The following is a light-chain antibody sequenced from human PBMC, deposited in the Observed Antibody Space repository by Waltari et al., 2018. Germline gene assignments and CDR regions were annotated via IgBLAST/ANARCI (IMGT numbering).Light chain of an antibody. CDR3: QRYSDSPPT. CDR2: GAS. J-gene: IGKJ4*01. Sequence: VILTQSPATLSLSPGERATLSCRASQSVANYLAWYQQKPGQAPRLLIDGASNWPTGIPDRFSGTWSGTDFTLIISSLEPEDFAVYYCQRYSDSPPTFGGGTKVEIK. V-gene: IGKV3-11*01. CDR1: QSVANY.